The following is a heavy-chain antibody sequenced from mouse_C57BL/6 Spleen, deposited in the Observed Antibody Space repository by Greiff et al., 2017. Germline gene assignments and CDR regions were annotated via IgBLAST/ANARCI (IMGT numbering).Heavy chain of an antibody. J-gene: IGHJ2*01. V-gene: IGHV7-3*01. CDR2: IRNKANGYTT. CDR3: ARDRTYFDY. CDR1: GFTFTDYY. Sequence: EVKLMESGGGLVQPGGSLSLSCAASGFTFTDYYMSWVRQPPGKALEWLGFIRNKANGYTTEYSASVKGRFTISRDNSQSILYLQMNALRAEDSATYYCARDRTYFDYWGQGTTLTVSS.